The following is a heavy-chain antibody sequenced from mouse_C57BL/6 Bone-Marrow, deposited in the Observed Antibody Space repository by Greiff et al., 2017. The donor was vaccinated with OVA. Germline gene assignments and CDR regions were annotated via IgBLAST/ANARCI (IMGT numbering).Heavy chain of an antibody. CDR2: INRDGGST. Sequence: EVKLVESGGGLVQPGESLKLSCESNEYEFPSHDMSWVRKTPEKRLELVAAINRDGGSTYYPDTMERRFIISRDNTKKTLYLQMSSLRSEDTALYYCARPSIVTTATSFFYYAMDYWGQGTSVTVSS. D-gene: IGHD2-5*01. CDR1: EYEFPSHD. CDR3: ARPSIVTTATSFFYYAMDY. V-gene: IGHV5-2*01. J-gene: IGHJ4*01.